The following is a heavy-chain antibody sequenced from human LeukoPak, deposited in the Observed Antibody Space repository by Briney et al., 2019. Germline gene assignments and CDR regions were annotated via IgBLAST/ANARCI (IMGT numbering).Heavy chain of an antibody. D-gene: IGHD5-18*01. CDR1: GGSISSYY. CDR3: ASASSGYSYGLNYYYYMDV. Sequence: SETLSLTCTVSGGSISSYYWSWIRQPPGKGLEWIGYIYYSGSTNYNPSLKSRVTISVDTSKNQSSLKLSSVTAADTAVYYCASASSGYSYGLNYYYYMDVWGKGTTVTISS. J-gene: IGHJ6*03. CDR2: IYYSGST. V-gene: IGHV4-59*01.